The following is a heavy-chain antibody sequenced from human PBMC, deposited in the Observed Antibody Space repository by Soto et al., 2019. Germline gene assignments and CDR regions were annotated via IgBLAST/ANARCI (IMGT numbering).Heavy chain of an antibody. Sequence: ASVKVSCKASGFTFTSSAVQWVRQARGQRLEWIGWIVVGSGNTNYAQKFRERVTITRDMSTSTAYMELSSLRSEDTAVYYCAALGNTALEPFDYWGQGTLVTVSS. D-gene: IGHD5-18*01. J-gene: IGHJ4*02. CDR2: IVVGSGNT. CDR1: GFTFTSSA. CDR3: AALGNTALEPFDY. V-gene: IGHV1-58*01.